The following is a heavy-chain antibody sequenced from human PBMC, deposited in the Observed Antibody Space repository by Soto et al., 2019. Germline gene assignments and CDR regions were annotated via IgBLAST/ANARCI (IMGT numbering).Heavy chain of an antibody. J-gene: IGHJ4*02. CDR3: AKESTAQQLVAYYFDY. V-gene: IGHV3-23*01. CDR2: IGGSGGST. D-gene: IGHD6-13*01. Sequence: EVQLLESGGGLVQPGGSLRLSCAASGFTFSSYAMSWVRQAPGKGLKWVSAIGGSGGSTYYADSVKGRFTISRDNSKNTLYLQINSLRAEDTAVYYCAKESTAQQLVAYYFDYWGQGTLVTVSS. CDR1: GFTFSSYA.